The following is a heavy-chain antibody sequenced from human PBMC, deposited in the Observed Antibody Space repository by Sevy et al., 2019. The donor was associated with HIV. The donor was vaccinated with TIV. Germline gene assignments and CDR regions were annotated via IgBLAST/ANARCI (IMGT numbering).Heavy chain of an antibody. Sequence: ASVKVSCKASGYTFTSYDINWVRQATGQGLEWMGWINPTSGNTGYAQKFQGRVTMTRNTSISTAYMELSSLRSEDTAVYYCAVRGRELDWGNYYYYGMDVWGQGTTVTVSS. D-gene: IGHD3-9*01. V-gene: IGHV1-8*01. CDR2: INPTSGNT. J-gene: IGHJ6*02. CDR1: GYTFTSYD. CDR3: AVRGRELDWGNYYYYGMDV.